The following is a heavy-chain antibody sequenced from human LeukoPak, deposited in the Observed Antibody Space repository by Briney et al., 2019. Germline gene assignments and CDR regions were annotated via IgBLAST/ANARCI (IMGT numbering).Heavy chain of an antibody. V-gene: IGHV1-18*01. D-gene: IGHD5-12*01. CDR3: ATDRGYSGSVFCV. CDR1: GYTFTSYG. CDR2: ISAYNGNT. Sequence: ASVKVSCKASGYTFTSYGISWVRQAPGQGLEWMGWISAYNGNTNYAQKFQGRVTMTEDTSTDTAYMELSSLRSEDTAVYYCATDRGYSGSVFCVWGQGTLVTVSS. J-gene: IGHJ4*02.